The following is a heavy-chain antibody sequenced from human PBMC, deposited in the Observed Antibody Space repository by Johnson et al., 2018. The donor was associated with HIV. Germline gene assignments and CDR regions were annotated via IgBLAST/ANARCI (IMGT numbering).Heavy chain of an antibody. D-gene: IGHD1-26*01. J-gene: IGHJ3*02. CDR1: GFTFSSYA. CDR2: MSYDGSSK. V-gene: IGHV3-30*04. CDR3: AREGGSYKDDAFDI. Sequence: QVQLVESGGDVVRPGGSLRLSCAASGFTFSSYAMHWVRQAPGKGLEWVAVMSYDGSSKYYADSVRGRFTISRDNSKNTVYLQMNSLRAEDTALYYCAREGGSYKDDAFDIWGQGTMVTVSS.